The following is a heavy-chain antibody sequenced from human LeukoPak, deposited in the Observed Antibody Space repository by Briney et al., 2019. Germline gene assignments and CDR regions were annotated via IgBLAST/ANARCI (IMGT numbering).Heavy chain of an antibody. V-gene: IGHV1-2*06. Sequence: ASVEVSCKASGYTFTGYYMHWVRQAPGQGLEWMGRINPNSGGTNYAQKFQGRVTMTRDTSISTAYMELSRLRSDDTAVYYCARVLTMVRGVIPWDYWGQGTLVTVSS. CDR3: ARVLTMVRGVIPWDY. CDR2: INPNSGGT. CDR1: GYTFTGYY. J-gene: IGHJ4*02. D-gene: IGHD3-10*01.